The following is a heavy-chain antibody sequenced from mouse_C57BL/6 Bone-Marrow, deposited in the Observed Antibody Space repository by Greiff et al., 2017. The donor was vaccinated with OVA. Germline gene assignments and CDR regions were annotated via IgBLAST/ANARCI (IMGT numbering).Heavy chain of an antibody. Sequence: DVKLVESGGGLVKPGGSLKLSCAASGFTFSDYGMHWVRQAPEKGLEWVAYISSGSSTIYYADTVKGRFTISRDNAKNTLCLQMTSLRSEDTAMYYCARKLMFSMDYWGQGTSVTVSS. J-gene: IGHJ4*01. V-gene: IGHV5-17*01. CDR1: GFTFSDYG. CDR3: ARKLMFSMDY. CDR2: ISSGSSTI.